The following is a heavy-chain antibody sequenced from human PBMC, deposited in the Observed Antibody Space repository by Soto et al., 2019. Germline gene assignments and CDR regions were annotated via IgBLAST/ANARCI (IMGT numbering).Heavy chain of an antibody. V-gene: IGHV3-48*01. D-gene: IGHD2-15*01. CDR3: ARGLGYAFDI. J-gene: IGHJ3*02. CDR2: ITTTSTPI. Sequence: PGASLRLSCEPPGFTFSTSNLVWFRQAPGKGLEWLSYITTTSTPIYYADSVKGRFTISRDNAKNSLYLQMNSLRAEDTAVYYCARGLGYAFDIWGQGTMVTVSS. CDR1: GFTFSTSN.